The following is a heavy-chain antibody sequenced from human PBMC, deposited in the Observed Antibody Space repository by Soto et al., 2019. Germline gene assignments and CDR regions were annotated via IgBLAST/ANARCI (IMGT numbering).Heavy chain of an antibody. Sequence: QVQLQESGPGLVKPSGTLSLTCAVSGGSISSSDWWSWVRQPPGKGLEWVGEIHHSGITNYNPSLKSRVNRSVDESDKQFSVNLNSVTAAGTAVYYCASRPTGGPIWGQGNLVTVSS. D-gene: IGHD2-8*02. J-gene: IGHJ4*02. V-gene: IGHV4-4*02. CDR1: GGSISSSDW. CDR3: ASRPTGGPI. CDR2: IHHSGIT.